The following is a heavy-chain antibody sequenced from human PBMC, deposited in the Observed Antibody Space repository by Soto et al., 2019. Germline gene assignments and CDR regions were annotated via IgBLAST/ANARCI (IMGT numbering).Heavy chain of an antibody. D-gene: IGHD3-3*01. Sequence: GGSLRLSCAASGFTFRNYAMTWVRQAPGKGLEWVSAISGTTGKTYYADSVRGRLTISRDNSKNTLYLQLNSLRAEDTAVYYCAKGGPYYDFVLEYWGQGTLVTVSS. CDR2: ISGTTGKT. J-gene: IGHJ4*02. V-gene: IGHV3-23*01. CDR3: AKGGPYYDFVLEY. CDR1: GFTFRNYA.